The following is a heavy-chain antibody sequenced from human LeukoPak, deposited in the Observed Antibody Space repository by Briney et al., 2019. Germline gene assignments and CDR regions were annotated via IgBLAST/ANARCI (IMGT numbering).Heavy chain of an antibody. J-gene: IGHJ4*02. V-gene: IGHV3-48*01. CDR1: GFAVNTYD. CDR3: GYGVYPY. CDR2: FGISGTI. D-gene: IGHD5/OR15-5a*01. Sequence: GGSLRLSCASSGFAVNTYDMHWVRQAPAEGPQWIAYFGISGTIYYADSVRGRLTISRDSDKNSLYLQMNGLRVDDTAIYYAGYGVYPYWGQGTPVTVSS.